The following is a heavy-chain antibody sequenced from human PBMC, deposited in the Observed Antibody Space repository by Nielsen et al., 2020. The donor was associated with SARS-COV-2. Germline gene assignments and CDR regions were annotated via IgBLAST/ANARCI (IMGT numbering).Heavy chain of an antibody. Sequence: ASVKVSCKASGYTFTSYAMHWVRQAPGQRLEWMGWINAGNGNTKYSQKFQGRVTITADESTSTAYMELSSLRSEDTAVYYCARGTDYYGSGSQRNGDWFDPWGQGTLVTVSS. D-gene: IGHD3-10*01. V-gene: IGHV1-3*01. J-gene: IGHJ5*02. CDR2: INAGNGNT. CDR1: GYTFTSYA. CDR3: ARGTDYYGSGSQRNGDWFDP.